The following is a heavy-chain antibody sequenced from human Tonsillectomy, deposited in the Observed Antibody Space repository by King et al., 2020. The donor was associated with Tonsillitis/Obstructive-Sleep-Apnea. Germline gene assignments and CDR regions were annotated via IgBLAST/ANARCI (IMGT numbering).Heavy chain of an antibody. J-gene: IGHJ4*02. CDR1: GFTFSSYA. D-gene: IGHD2-2*01. CDR3: AKRSVGPAAPFFDY. CDR2: ISSSGDRT. V-gene: IGHV3-23*04. Sequence: VQLVESGGGLEQPGGSLRLSCTASGFTFSSYAMSWVRQTPGKGLEWVSTISSSGDRTFYADSVKARFTISRDNAKNTFFLQMNSLRADDTAVYYCAKRSVGPAAPFFDYWGQGTLVTVSS.